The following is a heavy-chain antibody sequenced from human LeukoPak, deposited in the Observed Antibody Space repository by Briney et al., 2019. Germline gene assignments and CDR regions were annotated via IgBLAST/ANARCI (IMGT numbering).Heavy chain of an antibody. V-gene: IGHV3-74*01. CDR3: ARESGYCSSTSCSIEYFQH. J-gene: IGHJ1*01. CDR1: GFTFSSYW. D-gene: IGHD2-2*01. Sequence: GGSLRLSCAASGFTFSSYWMHWVRQAPGKGLVWVSRINSDGSSTSYADSVKGRFTISRDNAKNTLYLQMNSLRAEDTAVHYCARESGYCSSTSCSIEYFQHWGQGTLVTVSS. CDR2: INSDGSST.